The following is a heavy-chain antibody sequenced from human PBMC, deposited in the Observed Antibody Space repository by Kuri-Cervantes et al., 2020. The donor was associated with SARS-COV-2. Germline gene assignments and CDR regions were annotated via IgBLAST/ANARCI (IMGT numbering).Heavy chain of an antibody. CDR3: ARGVRFLDPKYYYFYYYMDV. CDR1: GGSFSAYY. D-gene: IGHD3-3*01. Sequence: SETLSLTCAVYGGSFSAYYWSWIRQPPGKGLEWIGEINHCGGTNYNPSLMSRVTISVDTSKNQFSLKLRSVTAAGTAVYYCARGVRFLDPKYYYFYYYMDVWGKWTTVTVSS. CDR2: INHCGGT. V-gene: IGHV4-34*01. J-gene: IGHJ6*03.